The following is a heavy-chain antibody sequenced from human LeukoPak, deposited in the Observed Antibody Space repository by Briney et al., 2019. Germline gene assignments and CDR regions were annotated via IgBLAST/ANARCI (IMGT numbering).Heavy chain of an antibody. CDR2: INPSGGST. J-gene: IGHJ4*02. V-gene: IGHV1-46*01. CDR1: GYTFTSYY. D-gene: IGHD3-22*01. Sequence: ASVKVSCKASGYTFTSYYMHWVRQAPGQGLEWMGIINPSGGSTSYAQKFQGRVTMTRDMSTSTVYMELSSLRSEDTAVYYCARGPGGYDSSGYYWKHDYWGQGTLVTVSS. CDR3: ARGPGGYDSSGYYWKHDY.